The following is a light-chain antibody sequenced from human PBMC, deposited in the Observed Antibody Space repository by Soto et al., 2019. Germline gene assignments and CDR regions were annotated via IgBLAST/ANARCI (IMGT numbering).Light chain of an antibody. V-gene: IGKV1-5*03. CDR1: QGISSY. J-gene: IGKJ1*01. CDR3: QHYNSYSEA. Sequence: DIQMTQSPSSLSASVGDRVTITCRASQGISSYLVWYQQKPGKAPKLLIYKASTLKSGVPSRFSGSGSGTEFTLTISSLQPDDFATYYCQHYNSYSEAFGQGTKVDIK. CDR2: KAS.